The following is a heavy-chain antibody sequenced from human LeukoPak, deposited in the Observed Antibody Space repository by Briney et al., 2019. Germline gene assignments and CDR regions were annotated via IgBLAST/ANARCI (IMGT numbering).Heavy chain of an antibody. J-gene: IGHJ4*02. D-gene: IGHD5-24*01. V-gene: IGHV4-59*01. CDR2: IYYSGST. CDR1: GGSISSYY. Sequence: PSETLSLTCTVSGGSISSYYWSWIRQPPGKGLEWIGYIYYSGSTNYNPSLKSRVTISVDTSKNQFSLKLSSVTAADTAVYYCARHGYNWIYSDYWGQGTLVTVSS. CDR3: ARHGYNWIYSDY.